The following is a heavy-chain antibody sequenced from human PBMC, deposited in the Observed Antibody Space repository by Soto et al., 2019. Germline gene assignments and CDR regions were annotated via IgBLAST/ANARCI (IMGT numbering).Heavy chain of an antibody. D-gene: IGHD2-8*01. CDR1: GGSISSYY. J-gene: IGHJ6*02. CDR3: ARDRVASYCTNGVCSKQDYYYYYYGMDV. V-gene: IGHV4-59*01. Sequence: SETLSLTCTVSGGSISSYYWSWIRQPPGKGLEWIGYIYYSGSTNYNPSLKSRVTISVDTSKNQFSLKLSSVTAADTAVYYCARDRVASYCTNGVCSKQDYYYYYYGMDVWGQGTTVTVSS. CDR2: IYYSGST.